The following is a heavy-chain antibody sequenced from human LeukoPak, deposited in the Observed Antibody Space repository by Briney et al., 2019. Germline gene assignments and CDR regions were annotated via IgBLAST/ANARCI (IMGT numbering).Heavy chain of an antibody. CDR2: ITGSGDTT. CDR3: AKGRHTSSGMFDY. Sequence: GGSLRLSCAASGFTFSNYAMSWVRQAPGKGLEWGSAITGSGDTTYYADSVQGRFTISRDNSKNTLYLQMNSLRAEDTAVYYCAKGRHTSSGMFDYWGQGTLVTVSS. D-gene: IGHD1-26*01. CDR1: GFTFSNYA. J-gene: IGHJ4*02. V-gene: IGHV3-23*01.